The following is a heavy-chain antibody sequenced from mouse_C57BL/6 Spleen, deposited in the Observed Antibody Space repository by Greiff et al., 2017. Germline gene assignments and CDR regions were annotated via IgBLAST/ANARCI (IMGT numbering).Heavy chain of an antibody. D-gene: IGHD4-1*01. CDR1: GYTFTSYW. Sequence: VQLQQPGAELVRPGSSVKLSCKASGYTFTSYWMDWVKQRPGQGLEWIGNIYPSDSETHYNQKFKDKATLTVDKSSSTAYMQLSSLTSEDSAVYYGARSNWDRDYFDYWGQGTTLTVSS. CDR3: ARSNWDRDYFDY. V-gene: IGHV1-61*01. J-gene: IGHJ2*01. CDR2: IYPSDSET.